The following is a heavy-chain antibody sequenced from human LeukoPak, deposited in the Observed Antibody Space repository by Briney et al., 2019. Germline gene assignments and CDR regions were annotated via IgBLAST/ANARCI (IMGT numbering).Heavy chain of an antibody. J-gene: IGHJ4*02. D-gene: IGHD6-6*01. V-gene: IGHV3-7*01. CDR3: ARFSSGAYYYFDY. CDR2: IKQDGSEK. CDR1: GFTFGGYW. Sequence: PGGSLRRSCAASGFTFGGYWMSGVREAPGKRLEWVANIKQDGSEKYYVDSVKGRFTISRDNAKNSLYLQMNSLRAEDTAVYYCARFSSGAYYYFDYWGQGTLVTVPS.